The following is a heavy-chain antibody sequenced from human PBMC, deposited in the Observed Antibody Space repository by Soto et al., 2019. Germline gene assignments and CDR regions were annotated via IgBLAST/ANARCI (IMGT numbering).Heavy chain of an antibody. J-gene: IGHJ6*02. CDR2: ISWNSGSI. CDR3: AKDISYDYVWGSYRYTAFYYYYGMDV. V-gene: IGHV3-9*01. D-gene: IGHD3-16*02. CDR1: GFTFDEYA. Sequence: GGALRLSCAASGFTFDEYAMHWVRQAPGKGLEWVSGISWNSGSIGYADSVKGRFTISRDNAKNSLYLQMNSLRAEDTALYYCAKDISYDYVWGSYRYTAFYYYYGMDVWGQGTTVTVSS.